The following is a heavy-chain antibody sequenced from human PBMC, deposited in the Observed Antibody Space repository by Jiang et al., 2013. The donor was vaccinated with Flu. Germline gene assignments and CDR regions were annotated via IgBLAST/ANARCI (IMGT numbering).Heavy chain of an antibody. CDR3: AKDIRHSGYEYYYYYGMDV. V-gene: IGHV3-30*18. CDR2: ISYDGSNK. J-gene: IGHJ6*02. D-gene: IGHD5-12*01. CDR1: GFTFSSYG. Sequence: VQLVESGGGVVQPGRSLRLSCAASGFTFSSYGMHWVRQAPGKGLEWVAVISYDGSNKYYADSVKGRFTISRDNSKNTLYLQMNSLRAEDTAVYYCAKDIRHSGYEYYYYYGMDVWGQGTTVTVSS.